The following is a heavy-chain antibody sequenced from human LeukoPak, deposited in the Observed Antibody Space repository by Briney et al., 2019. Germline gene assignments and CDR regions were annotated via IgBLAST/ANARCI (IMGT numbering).Heavy chain of an antibody. V-gene: IGHV3-23*01. CDR2: ISGSGGST. Sequence: PGGSLRLSCAASGFTFSSYAMSWVRQAPGKGLEWVSAISGSGGSTYYADSVKGRFTISRDNSKNTLYLQMNSLRAEDTAVYYCAKSSGVQLWPPKRFDYWGQGTLVTVSS. D-gene: IGHD5-18*01. CDR1: GFTFSSYA. CDR3: AKSSGVQLWPPKRFDY. J-gene: IGHJ4*02.